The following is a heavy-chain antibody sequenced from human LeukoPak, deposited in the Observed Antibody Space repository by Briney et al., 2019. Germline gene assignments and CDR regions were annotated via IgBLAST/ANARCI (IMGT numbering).Heavy chain of an antibody. V-gene: IGHV4-34*01. D-gene: IGHD5-24*01. CDR2: INYGGDT. Sequence: PSETLSLTSAVDGGSPSGYDWTRVRQSPGKGLEWIGQINYGGDTNYNPSLKSRVTISVDTSKNQFSLKVTSVTAAYTAVYYCARGLGWKVAPMGLFYMDVWGEGATVTVSS. J-gene: IGHJ6*03. CDR3: ARGLGWKVAPMGLFYMDV. CDR1: GGSPSGYD.